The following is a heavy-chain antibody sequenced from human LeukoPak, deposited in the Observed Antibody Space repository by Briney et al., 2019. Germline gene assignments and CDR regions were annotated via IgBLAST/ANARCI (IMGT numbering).Heavy chain of an antibody. CDR1: GYTFTSYD. D-gene: IGHD1-26*01. Sequence: ASVKVSCKASGYTFTSYDINWVRQATGQGLEWMGWMNPNSGNTGYAQKFQGRVTMTRNTSISTAYMELSSLRSEDTAVYYCVSIGWELLKDKGYYFDYWGQGTLVTVSS. CDR2: MNPNSGNT. CDR3: VSIGWELLKDKGYYFDY. J-gene: IGHJ4*02. V-gene: IGHV1-8*01.